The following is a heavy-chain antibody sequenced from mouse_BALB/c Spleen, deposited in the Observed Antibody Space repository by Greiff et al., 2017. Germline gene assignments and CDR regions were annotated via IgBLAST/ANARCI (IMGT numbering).Heavy chain of an antibody. V-gene: IGHV1S137*01. CDR2: ISTYYGDA. CDR1: GYTFTDYA. CDR3: ARRYYYGSSFYYAMDY. D-gene: IGHD1-1*01. Sequence: VQLQQSGAELVRPGVSVKISCKGSGYTFTDYAMHWVKQSHAKSLEWIGVISTYYGDASYNQKFKGKATMTVDKSSSTAYMELARLTSEDSAIYYCARRYYYGSSFYYAMDYWGQGTSVTVSS. J-gene: IGHJ4*01.